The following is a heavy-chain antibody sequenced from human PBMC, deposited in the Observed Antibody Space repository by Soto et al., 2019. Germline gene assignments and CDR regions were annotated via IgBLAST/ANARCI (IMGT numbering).Heavy chain of an antibody. CDR2: IYHSGST. CDR3: ANGGLWFGGCAFYVLGV. D-gene: IGHD3-10*01. J-gene: IGHJ6*02. CDR1: GGSISSGGYS. V-gene: IGHV4-30-2*01. Sequence: QLQLQESGSGLVKPSQTLSLTCSVSGGSISSGGYSWSWIRQPPGKGLECIGYIYHSGSTYYNPSLNSRVAIPVYRSTNQFSLKRSSVSAADPAVYYCANGGLWFGGCAFYVLGVWGQGTTVTVSS.